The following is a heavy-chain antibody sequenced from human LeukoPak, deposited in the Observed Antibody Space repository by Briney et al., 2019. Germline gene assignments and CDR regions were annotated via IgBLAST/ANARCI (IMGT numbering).Heavy chain of an antibody. Sequence: GGSLRLSCAASGFTFSSYSMNWVRQAPGKGLEWVSSISSSSSYIYYADSVKGRFTISRDNAKNSLYLQMNSLRAKDTAVYYCASRDGWSGSYHGFDSWGQGTLVTVSS. V-gene: IGHV3-21*01. J-gene: IGHJ5*01. D-gene: IGHD1-26*01. CDR2: ISSSSSYI. CDR1: GFTFSSYS. CDR3: ASRDGWSGSYHGFDS.